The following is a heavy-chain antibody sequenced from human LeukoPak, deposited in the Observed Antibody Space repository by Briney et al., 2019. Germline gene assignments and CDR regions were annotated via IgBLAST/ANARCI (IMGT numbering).Heavy chain of an antibody. CDR3: AKDPLIVVVPAARLDY. J-gene: IGHJ4*02. V-gene: IGHV3-48*03. D-gene: IGHD2-2*01. CDR2: ISSSGSTI. Sequence: PGGSLRLSCAASGFTFSSYEMNWVRQAPGKGLEWVSYISSSGSTIYYADSVKGRFTISRDNSKNTLYLQMNSLRAEDTAVYYCAKDPLIVVVPAARLDYWGQGTLVTVSS. CDR1: GFTFSSYE.